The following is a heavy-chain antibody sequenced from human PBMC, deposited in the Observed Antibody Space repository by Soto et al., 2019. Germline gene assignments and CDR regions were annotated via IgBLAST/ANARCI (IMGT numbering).Heavy chain of an antibody. CDR3: AKVAQYGSGDYHYEY. V-gene: IGHV1-69*13. J-gene: IGHJ4*02. D-gene: IGHD3-10*01. CDR1: GGTFSSYA. CDR2: IIPIFGTA. Sequence: SVKVSCKASGGTFSSYAISWVRQAPGQGLEWMGGIIPIFGTANYAQKFQGRVTITADESTSTAYMELNSLRAEDTAFYYCAKVAQYGSGDYHYEYWGQGALVTAPQ.